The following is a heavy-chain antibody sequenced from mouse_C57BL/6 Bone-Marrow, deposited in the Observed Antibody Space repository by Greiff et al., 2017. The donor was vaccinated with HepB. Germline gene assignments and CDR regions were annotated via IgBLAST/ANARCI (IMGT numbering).Heavy chain of an antibody. V-gene: IGHV3-8*01. J-gene: IGHJ2*01. CDR3: ARSYYYGSSGFDY. CDR1: GYSITSDY. D-gene: IGHD1-1*01. CDR2: ISYSGST. Sequence: EVKLMEPGPGLAKPSQTLSLTCSVTGYSITSDYWNWIRKFPGHKLEYMGYISYSGSTYYNPSLKSRISTTRDTSNNQYYMQLNSVTTEDTATYYCARSYYYGSSGFDYWGQGTTLTVSS.